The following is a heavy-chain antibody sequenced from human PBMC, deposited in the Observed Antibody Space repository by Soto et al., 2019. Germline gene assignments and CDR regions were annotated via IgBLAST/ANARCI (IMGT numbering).Heavy chain of an antibody. D-gene: IGHD1-26*01. V-gene: IGHV3-23*01. CDR3: VKDVYSGSSGQFDL. CDR1: GFSFSSYA. Sequence: PGGSLRLSCAASGFSFSSYAMGCVRQAPGKGLEWVSIISATDVDTYCADSVKGHFIIARDDSRRTLFMKMNSLRAEETAVYHCVKDVYSGSSGQFDLWGQGTLVTVSS. J-gene: IGHJ5*02. CDR2: ISATDVDT.